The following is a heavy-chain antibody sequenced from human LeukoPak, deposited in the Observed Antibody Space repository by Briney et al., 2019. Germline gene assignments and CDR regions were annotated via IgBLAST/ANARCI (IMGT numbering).Heavy chain of an antibody. D-gene: IGHD5-18*01. J-gene: IGHJ4*02. Sequence: TGGSLRLSCAASGFTFSSYAMSWVRQAPGKGLEWVSAISGSGGSTYYADSVKGRFTISRDNAKNSLYLQMVSLRAEDTAVYCARLRGYSYGYGDYWGQGTLVTVSS. CDR2: ISGSGGST. CDR3: ARLRGYSYGYGDY. V-gene: IGHV3-23*01. CDR1: GFTFSSYA.